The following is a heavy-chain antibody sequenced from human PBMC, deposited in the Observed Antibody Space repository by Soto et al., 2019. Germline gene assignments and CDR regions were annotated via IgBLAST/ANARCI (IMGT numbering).Heavy chain of an antibody. V-gene: IGHV1-46*01. Sequence: QVQLVQSGAEVKKPGASVKVSCKASGYTFTSYNIHWVRQAPGQGLEWVGMINPRGFFTTYAQKFRGRVTMAGDTSTSVVYMELTNLRSEDTAVYYCARAAGRVGELFWFAPWGQGTLVSVSS. J-gene: IGHJ5*02. CDR1: GYTFTSYN. CDR3: ARAAGRVGELFWFAP. CDR2: INPRGFFT. D-gene: IGHD3-10*01.